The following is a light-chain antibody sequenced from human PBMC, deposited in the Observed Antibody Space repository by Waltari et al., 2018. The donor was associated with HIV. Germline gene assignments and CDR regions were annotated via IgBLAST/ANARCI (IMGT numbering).Light chain of an antibody. CDR1: SSDVGNYNL. V-gene: IGLV2-23*01. Sequence: QSALTQPASVSGSPGQSITISCTGTSSDVGNYNLVSWYQQHPGKAPKLMIYEGIKRPSGVSNRISGSKSGNTASLTIARLQAEDEADYYCCSYGGSSNWVFGGGTKLTVL. CDR2: EGI. CDR3: CSYGGSSNWV. J-gene: IGLJ3*02.